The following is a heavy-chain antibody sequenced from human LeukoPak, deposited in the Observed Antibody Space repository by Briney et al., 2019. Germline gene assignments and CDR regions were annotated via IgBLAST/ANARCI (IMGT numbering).Heavy chain of an antibody. CDR3: ARDGGFTVDY. J-gene: IGHJ4*02. CDR2: ISSSSSTI. Sequence: GGSLRLSCAASGFAFSSYSMNWVRQAPGKGLEWVSYISSSSSTIYYADSVKGRFTISRDNAKNSLYLQMNSLRAEDTAVYYCARDGGFTVDYWGQGTLVTVSS. D-gene: IGHD3-16*01. CDR1: GFAFSSYS. V-gene: IGHV3-48*04.